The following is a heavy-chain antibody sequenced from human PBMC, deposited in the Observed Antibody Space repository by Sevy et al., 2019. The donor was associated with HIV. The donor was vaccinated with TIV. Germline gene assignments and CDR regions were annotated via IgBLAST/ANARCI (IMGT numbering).Heavy chain of an antibody. J-gene: IGHJ4*02. D-gene: IGHD4-17*01. CDR2: ISYDGSNK. CDR3: AKGGTMGDSGEYYFDY. V-gene: IGHV3-30*18. Sequence: GGSLRLSCAASGFTFGSYWMTWVRQAPGKGLEWVAVISYDGSNKYYADSVKGRFTISRDNSKNTLYLQMNSLRAEDTAVYYCAKGGTMGDSGEYYFDYWGQGTLVTVSS. CDR1: GFTFGSYW.